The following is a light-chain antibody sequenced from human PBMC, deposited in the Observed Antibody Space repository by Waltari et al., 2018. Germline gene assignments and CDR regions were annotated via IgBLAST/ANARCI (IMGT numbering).Light chain of an antibody. V-gene: IGKV2-30*02. CDR2: KVF. Sequence: DVVMTQSPLSLPVTLGQPATISCRSSQSLVHSDGKTYLTWFHQRPGQSPRRRIYKVFNRDSGIPDRFSGSGSGTEFTLKISRVEAEDVGTYYCMQATQWPLTFGQGTKVEIK. CDR3: MQATQWPLT. J-gene: IGKJ1*01. CDR1: QSLVHSDGKTY.